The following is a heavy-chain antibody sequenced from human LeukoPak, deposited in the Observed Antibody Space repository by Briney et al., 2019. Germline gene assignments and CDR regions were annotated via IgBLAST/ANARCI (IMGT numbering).Heavy chain of an antibody. CDR2: INSDGSST. CDR1: GFTSSTHS. J-gene: IGHJ4*02. D-gene: IGHD2-15*01. CDR3: AKVLGGLWPGIDY. Sequence: PAGSLRLSCTPSGFTSSTHSMHCVRQAPGKGTVWVSRINSDGSSTRYADSVTGRFTISRDNAKNTVYLQMNSLRAEDTAVYYCAKVLGGLWPGIDYWGQGTVVTVPS. V-gene: IGHV3-74*01.